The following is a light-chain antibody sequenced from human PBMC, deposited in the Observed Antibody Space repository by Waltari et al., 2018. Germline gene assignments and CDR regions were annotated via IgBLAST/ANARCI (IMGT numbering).Light chain of an antibody. V-gene: IGLV8-61*01. Sequence: QTVVTQEPSFSVSPGGTVTLTCGLSSGSVSTSDYPSWYQQTPGQAPRTLIYSTDSPSSGVPDRFSGSIVGTKAALTITGAQADDESDYYCVLYMGGGISVFGGGTKLTVL. CDR2: STD. CDR3: VLYMGGGISV. CDR1: SGSVSTSDY. J-gene: IGLJ3*02.